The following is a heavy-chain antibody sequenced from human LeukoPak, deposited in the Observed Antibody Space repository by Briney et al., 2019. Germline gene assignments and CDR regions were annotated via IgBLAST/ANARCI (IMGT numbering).Heavy chain of an antibody. CDR1: GYTFTSYG. J-gene: IGHJ4*02. V-gene: IGHV1-18*01. D-gene: IGHD3-22*01. Sequence: ASVNVSCKASGYTFTSYGISWVRQAPGQGLEWMGWISAYNGNTNYAQKLQGRVTMTTDTSTSTAYMELRSLRSDDTAVYYCARVTPDSSGYYFYFDYWGQGTLVTVSS. CDR3: ARVTPDSSGYYFYFDY. CDR2: ISAYNGNT.